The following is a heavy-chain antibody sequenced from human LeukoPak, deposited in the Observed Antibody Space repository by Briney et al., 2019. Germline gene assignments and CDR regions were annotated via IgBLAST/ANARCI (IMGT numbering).Heavy chain of an antibody. CDR3: ARKGSSSGYSNWFDP. CDR1: GGTFSSYA. CDR2: IIPIFGTA. V-gene: IGHV1-69*05. J-gene: IGHJ5*02. Sequence: SVKVSCKASGGTFSSYAISWVRQAPGQGLEWMGRIIPIFGTANYAQKFQGRVTITTDESTSTAYMELSSLRSEDTTVYYCARKGSSSGYSNWFDPWGQGTLVTVSS. D-gene: IGHD3-22*01.